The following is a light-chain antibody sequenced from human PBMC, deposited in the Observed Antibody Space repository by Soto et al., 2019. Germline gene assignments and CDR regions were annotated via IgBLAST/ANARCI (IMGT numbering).Light chain of an antibody. CDR3: QQYGSWT. V-gene: IGKV3-20*01. Sequence: ELVLTQSPGTLSVSPGERVTLSCRASQTISSNNLAWYQQKPGQAPSLRIYGTSSRPTGIPDRFSGSGSGTDFTLTISRLEPEDSAIYYCQQYGSWTFGQGTKVEIK. CDR2: GTS. CDR1: QTISSNN. J-gene: IGKJ1*01.